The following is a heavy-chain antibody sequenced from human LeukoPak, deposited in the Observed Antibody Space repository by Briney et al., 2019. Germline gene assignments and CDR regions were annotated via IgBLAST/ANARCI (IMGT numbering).Heavy chain of an antibody. J-gene: IGHJ4*02. V-gene: IGHV4-39*01. CDR3: ARRDYYDSTFDY. CDR1: GGSISSSSYY. D-gene: IGHD3-22*01. Sequence: SETLSLTCTVSGGSISSSSYYWGWIRQPPGKGLEWIGSIYYSGSTYYNPSLKSRVTISVDTSKNQFSLKLSSVTAADTAVYYCARRDYYDSTFDYWGQGILVTVSS. CDR2: IYYSGST.